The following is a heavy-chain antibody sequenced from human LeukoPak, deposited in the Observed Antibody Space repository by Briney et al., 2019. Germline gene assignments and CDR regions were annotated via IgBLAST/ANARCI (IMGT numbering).Heavy chain of an antibody. CDR1: GVSISSGGYS. Sequence: SQTLSLTCAVSGVSISSGGYSWSWIRQPPGKGLDWIGYIYHIGSTYYNPSLKSRVTISVDRSKNQFSLKLKSVTAADTAVYYCARATSPITMVRGASVLFDPWGQGTLVTVSS. J-gene: IGHJ5*02. CDR3: ARATSPITMVRGASVLFDP. CDR2: IYHIGST. D-gene: IGHD3-10*01. V-gene: IGHV4-30-2*01.